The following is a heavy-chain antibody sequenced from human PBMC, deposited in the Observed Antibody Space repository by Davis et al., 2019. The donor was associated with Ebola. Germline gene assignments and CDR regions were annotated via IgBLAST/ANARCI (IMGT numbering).Heavy chain of an antibody. CDR1: GYTFTSYA. D-gene: IGHD1-20*01. CDR3: AREKYNWNGFPFDI. CDR2: INAGNGNT. J-gene: IGHJ3*02. Sequence: AASVKVSCKASGYTFTSYAMHWVRQAPGQRLEWMGWINAGNGNTKYSQKFQGRVTVTRDTSASTAYMELSSLRSEDTAVYYCAREKYNWNGFPFDIWGQGTMVTVSS. V-gene: IGHV1-3*01.